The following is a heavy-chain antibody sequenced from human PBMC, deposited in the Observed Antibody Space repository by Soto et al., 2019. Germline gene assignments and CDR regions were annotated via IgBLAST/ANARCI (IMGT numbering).Heavy chain of an antibody. Sequence: QVQLVQSRAEVKKPGSSVKVSCKASGGTFSSYAISWVRQAPGQGLEWMGGIIPIFGTANYAQKFQGRVTITADESTSTDYMELSSLRSEDTAVYYCASAYYYDSSGYYFGLFDYWGQGTLVTVSS. CDR3: ASAYYYDSSGYYFGLFDY. CDR2: IIPIFGTA. V-gene: IGHV1-69*01. D-gene: IGHD3-22*01. J-gene: IGHJ4*02. CDR1: GGTFSSYA.